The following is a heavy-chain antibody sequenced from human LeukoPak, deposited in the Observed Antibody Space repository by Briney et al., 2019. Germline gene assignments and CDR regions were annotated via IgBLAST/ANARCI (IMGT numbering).Heavy chain of an antibody. CDR1: GVSFSSYY. CDR2: IYYDGST. Sequence: SETLSLTCTVSGVSFSSYYWSWIGQPPAKGLEWVGYIYYDGSTNYSPSLKSRVTLSVDTSKTQFPLKLTFVSAADTAVYYCARGRGYWNYYGMDVWGQGTTVTVSS. J-gene: IGHJ6*02. CDR3: ARGRGYWNYYGMDV. D-gene: IGHD2-8*02. V-gene: IGHV4-59*01.